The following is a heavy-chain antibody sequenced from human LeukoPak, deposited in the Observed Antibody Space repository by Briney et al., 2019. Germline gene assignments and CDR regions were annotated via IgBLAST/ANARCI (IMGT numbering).Heavy chain of an antibody. CDR3: ARDRDYFGSGNYGYMDV. D-gene: IGHD3-10*01. CDR2: INPNSGAA. CDR1: GYTFIGYY. Sequence: ASVKVSCKASGYTFIGYYMHWVRQAPGQGLEWIGWINPNSGAANYAQKFQGRVTMTRDTSISTAYMELSRLRSDDTAVYYCARDRDYFGSGNYGYMDVWGKGTTVTISS. J-gene: IGHJ6*03. V-gene: IGHV1-2*02.